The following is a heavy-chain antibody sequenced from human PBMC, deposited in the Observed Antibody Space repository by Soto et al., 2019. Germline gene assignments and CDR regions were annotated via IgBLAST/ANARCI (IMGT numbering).Heavy chain of an antibody. Sequence: VQLTESGPGLVRPSGTLSLTCDVSGGSLTTSVLWTWVRQFPGRGLEWIGEIAHDGNTNYNPSLSGRVTMSVDLSNSPFSLNVASVNAADTAVYFCAGGRDYDYWGQGTLVTVSS. CDR2: IAHDGNT. V-gene: IGHV4-4*02. D-gene: IGHD1-26*01. J-gene: IGHJ4*02. CDR1: GGSLTTSVL. CDR3: AGGRDYDY.